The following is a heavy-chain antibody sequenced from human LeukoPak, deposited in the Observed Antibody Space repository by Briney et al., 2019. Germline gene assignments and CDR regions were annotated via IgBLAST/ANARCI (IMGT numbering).Heavy chain of an antibody. CDR3: ARGYYGDHFDY. Sequence: PSETLSLTCTVSGGSISSYYWSWIRQPPGQGLEWLGYIYYSGSTNYNPSLKSRVAISVDTSKNQFSLKLSSVTAADTAVYYCARGYYGDHFDYRGQGTLVTVSS. D-gene: IGHD4-17*01. J-gene: IGHJ4*02. CDR2: IYYSGST. V-gene: IGHV4-59*01. CDR1: GGSISSYY.